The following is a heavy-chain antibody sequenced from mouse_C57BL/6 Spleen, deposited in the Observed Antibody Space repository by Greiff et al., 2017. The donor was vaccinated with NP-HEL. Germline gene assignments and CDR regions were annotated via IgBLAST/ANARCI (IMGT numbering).Heavy chain of an antibody. CDR2: IWSGGST. J-gene: IGHJ4*01. Sequence: VQLQQSGPGLVQPSQSLSITCTVSGFSLTSYGVHWVRQSPGKGLEWLGVIWSGGSTDYNAAFISSLSISKDNSKRQVFFKMNSLQAYETAIYYCARGDWDPYYYDMDYWGQGTSVTVSS. CDR1: GFSLTSYG. CDR3: ARGDWDPYYYDMDY. V-gene: IGHV2-2*01. D-gene: IGHD4-1*01.